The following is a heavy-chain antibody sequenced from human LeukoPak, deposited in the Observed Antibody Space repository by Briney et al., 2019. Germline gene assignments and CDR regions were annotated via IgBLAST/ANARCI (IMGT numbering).Heavy chain of an antibody. CDR3: ASGNYYDSSGAVDY. J-gene: IGHJ4*02. Sequence: PGGSLRLSCAASGFTVSSNYMSWVRQAPGKGLEWVSVICSGGSTYYADSVKGRFTISRDNSKNTLYLQMNSLRAEDTAVYYCASGNYYDSSGAVDYWGQGTLVTVSS. D-gene: IGHD3-22*01. CDR2: ICSGGST. CDR1: GFTVSSNY. V-gene: IGHV3-66*01.